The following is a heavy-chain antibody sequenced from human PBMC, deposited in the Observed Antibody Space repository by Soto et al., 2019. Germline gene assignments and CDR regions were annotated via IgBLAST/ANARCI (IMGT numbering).Heavy chain of an antibody. CDR1: GFTFSSYA. D-gene: IGHD2-15*01. J-gene: IGHJ3*02. V-gene: IGHV3-23*01. CDR3: SKYLHRGIVVVVAATPPDAFDI. CDR2: ISGSGGST. Sequence: GGSLRLSCAASGFTFSSYAMSWVRQAPGKGLEWVSAISGSGGSTYYADSVKGRFTISRDNSKNTLYLQMNSLRAEGTAVYYCSKYLHRGIVVVVAATPPDAFDIRGQGTMVTVSS.